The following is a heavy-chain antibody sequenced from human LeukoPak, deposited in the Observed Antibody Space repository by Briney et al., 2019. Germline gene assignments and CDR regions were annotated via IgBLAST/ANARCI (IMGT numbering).Heavy chain of an antibody. CDR3: AGRNKTYYFDY. V-gene: IGHV4-39*01. D-gene: IGHD1/OR15-1a*01. CDR2: IYYSGST. Sequence: SETLSLTCSVSGGSISSSSYYWGWIRQPPGKGLEWIGSIYYSGSTYYNPSLKSRVTISVDTSKNQFSLKLSSVTAADTAVYYCAGRNKTYYFDYWGQGTLVTVSS. CDR1: GGSISSSSYY. J-gene: IGHJ4*02.